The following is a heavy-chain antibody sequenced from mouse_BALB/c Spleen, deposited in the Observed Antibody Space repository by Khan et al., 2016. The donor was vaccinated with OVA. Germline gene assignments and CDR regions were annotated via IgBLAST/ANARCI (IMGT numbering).Heavy chain of an antibody. Sequence: QVQLKESGPGLVAPSQSLSITCTVSGFSLTSYGVHWVRQPPGKGLEWLGIIWAGGSTNYNSALMSRLSISKDNSKSQVFLKMNCLQTDDTAMYYCARDTTATPYWGQGTLVTVSA. V-gene: IGHV2-9*02. CDR1: GFSLTSYG. J-gene: IGHJ3*01. CDR2: IWAGGST. D-gene: IGHD1-2*01. CDR3: ARDTTATPY.